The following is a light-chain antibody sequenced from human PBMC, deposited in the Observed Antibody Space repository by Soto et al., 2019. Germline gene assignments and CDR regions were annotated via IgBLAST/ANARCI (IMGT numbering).Light chain of an antibody. V-gene: IGLV1-44*01. J-gene: IGLJ2*01. CDR3: AAWDDSLNGDVV. Sequence: QSVLTQPPSASGTPGQRVTISCSGSSSNIGSNTVNWYQQLPGTAPKLLVYRNNQRPSGVPDRFSGSKSGNSASLAISGLQSEDEADYYCAAWDDSLNGDVVFGGGTKLTVL. CDR1: SSNIGSNT. CDR2: RNN.